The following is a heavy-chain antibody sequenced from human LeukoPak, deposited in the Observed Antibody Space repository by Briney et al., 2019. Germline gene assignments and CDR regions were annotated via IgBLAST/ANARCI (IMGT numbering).Heavy chain of an antibody. CDR3: ARVGDPIAIWFGELSPYYYGMDV. V-gene: IGHV3-23*01. CDR2: ISGSGGST. CDR1: GFTFSSYA. D-gene: IGHD3-10*01. J-gene: IGHJ6*02. Sequence: PGGSLRLSCAASGFTFSSYAMSWVRQAPGKGLEWVSAISGSGGSTYYADSVKGRFTISRDNSKNTLYLQMNSLRAENTAVYYCARVGDPIAIWFGELSPYYYGMDVWGQGTTVTVSS.